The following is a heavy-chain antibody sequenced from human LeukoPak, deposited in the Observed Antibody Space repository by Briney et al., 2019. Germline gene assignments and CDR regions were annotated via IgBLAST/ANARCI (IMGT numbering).Heavy chain of an antibody. J-gene: IGHJ4*02. D-gene: IGHD2-21*01. CDR2: IYSGGST. Sequence: GGSLRLSCTTSGFTFRDYGMSWVRQAPGKGLEWVSVIYSGGSTYYADSVKGRFTISRDNSKNTVYLQMNSLRAEDTAVYYCARNIPVTRWGYWGQGTLVTVSS. V-gene: IGHV3-66*01. CDR1: GFTFRDYG. CDR3: ARNIPVTRWGY.